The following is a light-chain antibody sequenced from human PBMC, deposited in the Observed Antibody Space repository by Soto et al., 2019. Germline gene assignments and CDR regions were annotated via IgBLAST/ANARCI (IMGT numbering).Light chain of an antibody. V-gene: IGKV1-33*01. CDR1: QDISNY. J-gene: IGKJ4*01. CDR2: AAS. Sequence: DIQMTQSPSSLSASVGDRVTITCQASQDISNYLNWYQQKPGKAPKLLIYAASNLETGVPSRFSGSGSGTDFTFTISSLQPEAIATYYCQQYDNLPFGGGTKVEIK. CDR3: QQYDNLP.